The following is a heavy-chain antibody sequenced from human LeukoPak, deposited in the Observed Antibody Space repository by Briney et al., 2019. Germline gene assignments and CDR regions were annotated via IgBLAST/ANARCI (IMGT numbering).Heavy chain of an antibody. Sequence: GRSLRLSCAASGFTFSNYGMQWVRQAPGKGLEWVAVISWDGSNKYYADSVKGRFTISRDNSKNTVDLQMSSLRPEDTAVYYCVTTRGWGQGTLVTVSS. J-gene: IGHJ1*01. D-gene: IGHD1-26*01. CDR3: VTTRG. CDR2: ISWDGSNK. V-gene: IGHV3-30*03. CDR1: GFTFSNYG.